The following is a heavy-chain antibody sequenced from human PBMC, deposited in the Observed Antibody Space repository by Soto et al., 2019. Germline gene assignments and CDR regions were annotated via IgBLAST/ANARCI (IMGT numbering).Heavy chain of an antibody. V-gene: IGHV4-59*01. CDR2: IYFTGPT. Sequence: SETLSLTCTVSGGSMDDFYWSWIRQPPGKGLEWMGYIYFTGPTNYTPSLKSRVTLSVDASKDQFYLRLTSVSAADTGVYYCARTTYGSGYSWFDPWGQGTLVTVSS. D-gene: IGHD3-10*01. CDR1: GGSMDDFY. J-gene: IGHJ5*02. CDR3: ARTTYGSGYSWFDP.